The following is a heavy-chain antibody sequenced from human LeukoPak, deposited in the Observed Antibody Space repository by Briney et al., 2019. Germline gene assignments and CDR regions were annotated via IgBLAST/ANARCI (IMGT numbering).Heavy chain of an antibody. Sequence: GGSLRLSCTASGFTFGDYAMSWFRQAPGKGLESVSSISTAGDRTYYTDSVKGRFAISRDNSKNTLYLQMNSLRAEDTAVYYCAKILERELQYYYYGMDVWGQGTTVTVSS. V-gene: IGHV3-23*01. D-gene: IGHD5-24*01. J-gene: IGHJ6*02. CDR1: GFTFGDYA. CDR2: ISTAGDRT. CDR3: AKILERELQYYYYGMDV.